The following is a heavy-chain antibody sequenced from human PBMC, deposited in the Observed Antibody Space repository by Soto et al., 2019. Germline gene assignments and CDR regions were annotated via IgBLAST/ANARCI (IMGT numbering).Heavy chain of an antibody. V-gene: IGHV1-2*04. CDR3: ARERSSGWYVDY. D-gene: IGHD6-19*01. J-gene: IGHJ4*02. CDR2: INPNSGGT. Sequence: ASVKVSCKASGYTFTGYYMHLVRQAPGQGLEWVGWINPNSGGTNYAQKFQGWVTMTRDTSISTAYMELSRLRSEDTAVYYCARERSSGWYVDYWGQGTLVTVSS. CDR1: GYTFTGYY.